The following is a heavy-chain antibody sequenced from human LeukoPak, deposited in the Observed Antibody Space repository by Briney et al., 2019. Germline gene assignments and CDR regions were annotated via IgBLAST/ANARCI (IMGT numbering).Heavy chain of an antibody. D-gene: IGHD6-6*01. CDR2: MNPNSGNA. CDR1: GYTFINYD. J-gene: IGHJ6*03. CDR3: ARHVSSGYYYMDV. V-gene: IGHV1-8*01. Sequence: ASVKVSCKASGYTFINYDINWVRQATGQGLQWMGWMNPNSGNAAYAQKFQGRVTMTRNTSITTAYMELSSLRSEDTAVYYCARHVSSGYYYMDVWGKGTTVTVSS.